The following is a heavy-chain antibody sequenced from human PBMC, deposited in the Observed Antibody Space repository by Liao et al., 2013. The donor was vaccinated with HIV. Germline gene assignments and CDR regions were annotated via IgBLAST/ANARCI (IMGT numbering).Heavy chain of an antibody. CDR2: IYTSGST. V-gene: IGHV4-4*07. CDR3: ARESLDYYDSSGYLYYFDY. CDR1: GGPISSYY. J-gene: IGHJ4*02. Sequence: QVQLQESGPGLVKPSETLSLTCTVSGGPISSYYWSWIRQPAGKGLEWIGRIYTSGSTNYNPSLKSRVTMSVDTSKNQFSLKLSSVTAADTAVYYCARESLDYYDSSGYLYYFDYWGQGTLVTVSS. D-gene: IGHD3-22*01.